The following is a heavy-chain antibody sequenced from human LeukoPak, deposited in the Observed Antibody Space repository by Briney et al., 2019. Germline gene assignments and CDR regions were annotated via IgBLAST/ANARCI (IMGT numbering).Heavy chain of an antibody. CDR3: AKGLPTHP. J-gene: IGHJ5*02. D-gene: IGHD1-1*01. CDR1: VFTFCSYS. V-gene: IGHV3-23*01. Sequence: GGFLRLSCAASVFTFCSYSMSWVRHAPWKGLEWVSAISGSGGSTYYADSVKGRFTISRDNSKNTLYLQMNSLRAEDTAVYYCAKGLPTHPWGQGTLVTVSS. CDR2: ISGSGGST.